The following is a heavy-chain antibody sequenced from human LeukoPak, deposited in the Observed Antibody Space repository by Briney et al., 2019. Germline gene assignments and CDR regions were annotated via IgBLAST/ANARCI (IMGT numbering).Heavy chain of an antibody. CDR3: ATDWSTTSHYYMDV. V-gene: IGHV4-38-2*02. J-gene: IGHJ6*03. CDR1: GYSISGGYY. Sequence: SETLSLPCNVSGYSISGGYYWGWIRQPPGKGLEGIGIIYHSGSTYYNPSLKSRITILVDTSKNQFSLKLSSVTAADTAVYYCATDWSTTSHYYMDVWGKGTTVTVSS. CDR2: IYHSGST. D-gene: IGHD2-2*01.